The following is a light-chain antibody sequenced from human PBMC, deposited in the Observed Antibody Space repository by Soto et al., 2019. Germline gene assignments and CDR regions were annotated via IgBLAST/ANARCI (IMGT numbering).Light chain of an antibody. J-gene: IGKJ1*01. CDR1: QSVSSN. Sequence: EIVMTQSPATLSVSPGERATLSCRASQSVSSNLAWYQQKPGQAPRPLIYGASSRATGIPDRFSGSGSGTDFTLTISRLEPEDFAVYYCQQYGSSPRTFGQGTEVDIK. CDR2: GAS. CDR3: QQYGSSPRT. V-gene: IGKV3-20*01.